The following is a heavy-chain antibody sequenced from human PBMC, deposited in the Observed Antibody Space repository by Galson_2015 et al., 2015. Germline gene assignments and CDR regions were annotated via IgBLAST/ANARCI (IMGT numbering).Heavy chain of an antibody. CDR2: ISGNGGNT. V-gene: IGHV3-23*01. CDR1: GFTFSING. D-gene: IGHD4-23*01. CDR3: AKYGVVTSRFYFDY. J-gene: IGHJ4*02. Sequence: SLRLSCAASGFTFSINGMGWVRQAPGKGLEWVSAISGNGGNTYYADSVKGRFTISRDNSKNTLYLQMNSLRAEDTARYYCAKYGVVTSRFYFDYWGQGTLVTASS.